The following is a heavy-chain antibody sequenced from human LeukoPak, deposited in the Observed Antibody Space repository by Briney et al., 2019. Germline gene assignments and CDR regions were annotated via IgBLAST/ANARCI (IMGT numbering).Heavy chain of an antibody. V-gene: IGHV1-2*02. CDR2: VNPNTGDT. CDR1: GYIFTDYH. CDR3: AKIDISGLYYFDY. J-gene: IGHJ4*02. Sequence: ASVKVSCKASGYIFTDYHIHWVRQAPGQGLEWVGWVNPNTGDTNYAQKFQGRVTMTRDTSISTAYMELSRLRSDDTAVYYCAKIDISGLYYFDYWGQGTLVTVSS. D-gene: IGHD6-19*01.